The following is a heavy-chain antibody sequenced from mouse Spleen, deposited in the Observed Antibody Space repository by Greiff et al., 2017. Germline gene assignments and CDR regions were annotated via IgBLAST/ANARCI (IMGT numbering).Heavy chain of an antibody. CDR3: TRDAYYHAMDY. J-gene: IGHJ4*01. V-gene: IGHV6-3*01. CDR2: IRLKSDNYAT. Sequence: EVKVEESGGGLVQPGGSMKLSCVASGFTFSNYWMNWVRQSPEKGLEWVAQIRLKSDNYATHYAESVKGRFTISRDDSKSSVYLQMNNLRAEDTGIYYCTRDAYYHAMDYWGQGTSVTVSS. CDR1: GFTFSNYW.